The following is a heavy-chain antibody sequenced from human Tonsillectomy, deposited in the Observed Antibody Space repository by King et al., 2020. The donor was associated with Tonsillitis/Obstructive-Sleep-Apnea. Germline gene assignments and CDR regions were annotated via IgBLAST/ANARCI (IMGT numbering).Heavy chain of an antibody. Sequence: VQLVESGGGVVQPGRSLRLSCAASGFTFSNYTIHWVRQAPGKGPEWVAVISYDGSNKYYADSVKGRFTISRDNSKNTLYLRMHSLRPEDTAVYYCARNTNGACWSGPYYLDVWGKGTTVSVSS. CDR3: ARNTNGACWSGPYYLDV. J-gene: IGHJ6*03. CDR1: GFTFSNYT. D-gene: IGHD3-3*01. CDR2: ISYDGSNK. V-gene: IGHV3-30*04.